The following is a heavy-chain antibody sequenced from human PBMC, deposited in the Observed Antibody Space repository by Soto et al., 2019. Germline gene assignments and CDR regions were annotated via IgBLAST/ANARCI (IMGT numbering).Heavy chain of an antibody. CDR2: IYRGDST. D-gene: IGHD3-16*02. V-gene: IGHV3-53*01. CDR1: GFTVSNNY. CDR3: ATMERLVNY. Sequence: GGSLRLSCAASGFTVSNNYMSWVRQGPGKGLEWVSTIYRGDSTYYADSVKGRFTISRDNSKNTLYLLMNSLRTEDTAVYYCATMERLVNYWGQGTLVTVSS. J-gene: IGHJ4*02.